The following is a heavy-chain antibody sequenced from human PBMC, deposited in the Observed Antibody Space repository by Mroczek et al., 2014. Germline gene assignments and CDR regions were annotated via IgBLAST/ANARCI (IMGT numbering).Heavy chain of an antibody. CDR1: GGSISSYY. CDR2: TYYSGST. Sequence: QVQLQQWGPGLVKPSETLSLTCTVSGGSISSYYWSWIRQPPGKGLEWIGYTYYSGSTNYNPSLKSRVTISVDTSKNQFSLKLSSVTAADTAVYYCARPYCSSTSCYIYYMDVVGQRDHGHRLL. J-gene: IGHJ6*03. D-gene: IGHD2-2*02. V-gene: IGHV4-59*01. CDR3: ARPYCSSTSCYIYYMDV.